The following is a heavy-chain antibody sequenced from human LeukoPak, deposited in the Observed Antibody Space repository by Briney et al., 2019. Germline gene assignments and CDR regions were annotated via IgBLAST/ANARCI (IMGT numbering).Heavy chain of an antibody. CDR3: AKGKRFDY. CDR2: ISYDGSNK. CDR1: GFTFSSHG. D-gene: IGHD3-10*01. Sequence: GRSQRPSCAASGFTFSSHGMHWVSQAPGKGLEWVAVISYDGSNKYYADSVKGRFTISRDNSKNTLYLQMNSLRAEDTAVYYCAKGKRFDYWGQGTLVTVSS. J-gene: IGHJ4*02. V-gene: IGHV3-30*18.